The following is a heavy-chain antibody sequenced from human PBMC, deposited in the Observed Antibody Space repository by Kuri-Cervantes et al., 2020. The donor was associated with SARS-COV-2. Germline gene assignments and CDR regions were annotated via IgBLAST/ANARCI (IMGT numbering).Heavy chain of an antibody. V-gene: IGHV1-69*04. CDR3: ARVPNTSDGSGSYYNVGWYFDL. CDR1: GGTFSSYA. D-gene: IGHD3-10*01. Sequence: SVKVSCKASGGTFSSYAISWVRQAPGQGLEWMGRIIPILGIANYAQKFQGRVTITADESTSTAYMELSSLRSEDTAVYYCARVPNTSDGSGSYYNVGWYFDLWGRGTLVTVSS. CDR2: IIPILGIA. J-gene: IGHJ2*01.